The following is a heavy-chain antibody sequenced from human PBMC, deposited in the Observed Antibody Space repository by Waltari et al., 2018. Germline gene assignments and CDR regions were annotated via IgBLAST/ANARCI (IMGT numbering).Heavy chain of an antibody. CDR3: ASQPDYYDSSGYSDY. D-gene: IGHD3-22*01. Sequence: QVQLQESGPGLVKPSETLSLTCAVSGYSFSRGYYWGWIRQPPGKGLEWIGSIYHSGSTYYNPSLKSRVTISVDTSKNQFSLKLSSVTAADTAVYYCASQPDYYDSSGYSDYWGQGTLVTVSS. CDR1: GYSFSRGYY. J-gene: IGHJ4*02. CDR2: IYHSGST. V-gene: IGHV4-38-2*01.